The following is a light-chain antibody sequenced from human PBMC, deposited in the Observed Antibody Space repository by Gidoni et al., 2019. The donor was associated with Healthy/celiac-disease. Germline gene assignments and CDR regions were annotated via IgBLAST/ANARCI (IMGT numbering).Light chain of an antibody. CDR2: DDS. CDR1: NMGSKS. Sequence: SSVLTQPPSVSVAPGPTARITCGGNNMGSKSVHWYKEKPGQAPVLVVYDDSDRPSGIPERFSGSNSGNTATLTISRVEAGDEADYYCQVWDSSSDHVVFGGGTKLTVL. CDR3: QVWDSSSDHVV. J-gene: IGLJ2*01. V-gene: IGLV3-21*02.